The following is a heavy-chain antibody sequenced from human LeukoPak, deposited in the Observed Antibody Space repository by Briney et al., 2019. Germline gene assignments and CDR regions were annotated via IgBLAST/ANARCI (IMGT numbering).Heavy chain of an antibody. CDR2: IKQDGSEK. J-gene: IGHJ4*02. D-gene: IGHD3-22*01. CDR1: GFTFSSYW. Sequence: GGSLRLSCAASGFTFSSYWMSWVRQAPGKGLEWVANIKQDGSEKYYVDSVKGRFTISRDNAKNSLYLQMNSLRAEDTAVYYCAREKSALYYLNYFDYWGQGTLVTVSS. V-gene: IGHV3-7*01. CDR3: AREKSALYYLNYFDY.